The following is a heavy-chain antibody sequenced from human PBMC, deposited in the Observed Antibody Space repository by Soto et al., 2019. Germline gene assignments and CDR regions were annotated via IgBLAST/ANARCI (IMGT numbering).Heavy chain of an antibody. J-gene: IGHJ6*02. D-gene: IGHD3-3*01. CDR2: ISYDGSNK. V-gene: IGHV3-30-3*01. Sequence: PGGSLRLSCAASGFTFSSYAMHWVRQAPGKGLEWVAVISYDGSNKHYADSVKGRFTISRDNSKNTLYLQMNSLRAEDTAVYYCARDSLLRFLEWSRYGMDVWGQGTTVTVSS. CDR1: GFTFSSYA. CDR3: ARDSLLRFLEWSRYGMDV.